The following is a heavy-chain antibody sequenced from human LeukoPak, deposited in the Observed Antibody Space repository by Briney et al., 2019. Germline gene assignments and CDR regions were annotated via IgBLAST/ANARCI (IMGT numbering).Heavy chain of an antibody. CDR1: GFTLSNYW. D-gene: IGHD3-3*01. Sequence: GGSLRLSCAGSGFTLSNYWMSWIRQAPGKGLEWVANIKQDGSEKYYVDSVTGRFTISRDNANNSLYLQMISLRTEDTAVYYCASVNDFWSGSQVWFDPWGQGTLVTVSS. J-gene: IGHJ5*02. V-gene: IGHV3-7*01. CDR3: ASVNDFWSGSQVWFDP. CDR2: IKQDGSEK.